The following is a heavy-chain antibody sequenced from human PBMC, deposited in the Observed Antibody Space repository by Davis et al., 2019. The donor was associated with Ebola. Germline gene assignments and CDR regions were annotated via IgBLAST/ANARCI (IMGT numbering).Heavy chain of an antibody. D-gene: IGHD6-6*01. V-gene: IGHV4-61*09. CDR3: ARGSSSSLLYYYYGMDV. CDR2: IYTSGST. CDR1: GGSISSGRYY. Sequence: LRLSCTVSGGSISSGRYYWSCIRQPAGKGLEWIGHIYTSGSTNYNPSLKSRVTISVATSKNQFSLKLSSVTAADTAVYYCARGSSSSLLYYYYGMDVWGQGTTVTVSS. J-gene: IGHJ6*02.